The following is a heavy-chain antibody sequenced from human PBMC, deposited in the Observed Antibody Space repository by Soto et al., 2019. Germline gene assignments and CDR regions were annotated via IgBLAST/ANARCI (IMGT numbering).Heavy chain of an antibody. CDR1: GGSFSGYY. CDR2: INHSGST. V-gene: IGHV4-34*01. D-gene: IGHD4-17*01. J-gene: IGHJ4*02. Sequence: QVQLQQWGAGLLKPSETLSLTCAVYGGSFSGYYWSWIRQPPGKGLEWIGEINHSGSTNYNPSLKSRVTISVDTSQNQFSLKLSSVTAADTAVYYCARVTIGTTVPVPSHFDYWGQGTLVTVSS. CDR3: ARVTIGTTVPVPSHFDY.